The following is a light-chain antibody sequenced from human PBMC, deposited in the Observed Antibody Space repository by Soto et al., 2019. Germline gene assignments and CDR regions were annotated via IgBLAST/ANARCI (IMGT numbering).Light chain of an antibody. CDR2: KAS. CDR3: QQYNSYSWA. Sequence: DIQMTQSPSNLSASVGDRVTITCRASQSISPWLAWYQQRAGKAPKLLIYKASNLESGVPSMFSGSGSGTDFTLTISSLQPDDFATYYCQQYNSYSWAFGQGTKVEIK. V-gene: IGKV1-5*03. CDR1: QSISPW. J-gene: IGKJ1*01.